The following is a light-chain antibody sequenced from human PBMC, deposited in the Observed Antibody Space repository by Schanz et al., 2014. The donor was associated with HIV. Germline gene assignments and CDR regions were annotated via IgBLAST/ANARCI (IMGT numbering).Light chain of an antibody. CDR3: SSYGGNNNLV. J-gene: IGLJ2*01. Sequence: QSALTQPASVSGSPGQSISISCTGTSGDVGGYNYVSWFQQHPGKAPKLIIFDVSERPSAVPDRFSGSKSGNTASLTVSGLQPEDEADYYCSSYGGNNNLVFGGGTKLTVL. V-gene: IGLV2-8*01. CDR1: SGDVGGYNY. CDR2: DVS.